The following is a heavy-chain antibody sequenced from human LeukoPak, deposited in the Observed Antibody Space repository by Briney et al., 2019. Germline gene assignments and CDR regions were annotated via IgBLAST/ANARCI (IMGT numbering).Heavy chain of an antibody. CDR3: ARDIPPILPYCDSSGSNWFDP. Sequence: ASVKVSCKASGYTLTSYYMHWVRQAPGQXXXXXGIINPSXXSTSYAQKFQGRVTMTRDTSTSTVYMELSSLRSEDTAVYYCARDIPPILPYCDSSGSNWFDPWGQGTLVTVSS. D-gene: IGHD3-22*01. CDR2: INPSXXST. V-gene: IGHV1-46*01. J-gene: IGHJ5*02. CDR1: GYTLTSYY.